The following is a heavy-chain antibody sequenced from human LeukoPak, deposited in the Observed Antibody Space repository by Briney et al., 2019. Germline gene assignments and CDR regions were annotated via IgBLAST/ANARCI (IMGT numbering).Heavy chain of an antibody. CDR1: GYSISSGYC. J-gene: IGHJ3*02. Sequence: SETLSLTCAVSGYSISSGYCWGWIRQPPGKGLEWIGSIYHSGSTYYNPSLKSRVTISVDTSKNQFSLKLSSMTAADTAVYYCARSLWFGEYDAFDIWGQGTMVTVSS. V-gene: IGHV4-38-2*01. CDR2: IYHSGST. D-gene: IGHD3-10*01. CDR3: ARSLWFGEYDAFDI.